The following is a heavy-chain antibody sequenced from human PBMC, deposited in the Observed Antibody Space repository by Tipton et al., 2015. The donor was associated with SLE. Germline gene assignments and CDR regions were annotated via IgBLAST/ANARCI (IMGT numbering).Heavy chain of an antibody. J-gene: IGHJ5*02. CDR1: GYSISSGYY. D-gene: IGHD2-2*01. CDR2: IYHSGST. V-gene: IGHV4-38-2*02. CDR3: ARSKVPAIKGGNWFDP. Sequence: TLSLTCTVSGYSISSGYYWGWIRQPPGKGLEWIGSIYHSGSTYYNPSLKSRVTISVDTSKNQFSLKLSSVTAADTAVYYCARSKVPAIKGGNWFDPWGQGTLVTVSS.